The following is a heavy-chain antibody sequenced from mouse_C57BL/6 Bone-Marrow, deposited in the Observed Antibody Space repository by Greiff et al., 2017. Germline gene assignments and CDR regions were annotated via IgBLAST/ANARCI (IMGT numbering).Heavy chain of an antibody. J-gene: IGHJ1*03. CDR3: ARNGARDWYFDV. CDR2: INPNNGGT. Sequence: VQLQQSGPELVKPGASVKIPCKASGYTFTDYNMDWVKQSHGQSLEWIGDINPNNGGTIYNQKFKGKATLTVDKSSSTAYMELRSLTSGDTAVYYCARNGARDWYFDVWGTGTTVTVSS. V-gene: IGHV1-18*01. CDR1: GYTFTDYN.